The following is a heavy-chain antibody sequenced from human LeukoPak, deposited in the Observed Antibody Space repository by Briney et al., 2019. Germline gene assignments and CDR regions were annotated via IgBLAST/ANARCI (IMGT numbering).Heavy chain of an antibody. Sequence: PGGSLRLSCAASGFTFSSYAMSWVRQAPGKGLEWVSAISGSGGSTYYADSVKGRFTISRDNSKNTLYLQMNSLRAEDTAVYYCAKRSRGGFGELFPFDYWGQGTLVTVSS. CDR3: AKRSRGGFGELFPFDY. J-gene: IGHJ4*02. CDR1: GFTFSSYA. V-gene: IGHV3-23*01. CDR2: ISGSGGST. D-gene: IGHD3-10*01.